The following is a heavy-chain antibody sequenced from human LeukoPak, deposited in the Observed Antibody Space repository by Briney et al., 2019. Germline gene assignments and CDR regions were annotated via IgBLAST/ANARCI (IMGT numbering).Heavy chain of an antibody. J-gene: IGHJ4*02. V-gene: IGHV1-46*01. Sequence: GASVKVSCKASEYTFSNYYIHWVRQAPGQGLEWMGIVNPRGGSTVYAQKLQARVTLTRDTSTTTVYMELSSLRSEDTAIYYCVRDASITMIPNLGFDFWGREPWSPSPQ. CDR2: VNPRGGST. CDR1: EYTFSNYY. CDR3: VRDASITMIPNLGFDF. D-gene: IGHD3-22*01.